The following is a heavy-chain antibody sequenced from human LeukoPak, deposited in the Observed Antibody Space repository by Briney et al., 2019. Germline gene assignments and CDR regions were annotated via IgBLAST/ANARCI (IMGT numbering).Heavy chain of an antibody. V-gene: IGHV4-61*01. CDR2: IFYIGST. Sequence: SETLSLTCTVSGGSVGSGSYYWSWIRQPPGKGLEWIGYIFYIGSTNYNPSLRSRVTISVDTSKNQFSLKLSSVTAADTAVYYCARGGGSYYFDYWGQGTLVTVSS. D-gene: IGHD3-10*01. J-gene: IGHJ4*02. CDR1: GGSVGSGSYY. CDR3: ARGGGSYYFDY.